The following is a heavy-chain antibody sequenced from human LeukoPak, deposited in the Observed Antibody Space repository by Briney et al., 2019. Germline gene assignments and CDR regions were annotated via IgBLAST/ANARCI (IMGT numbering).Heavy chain of an antibody. CDR1: GFTFSSYA. CDR2: ISYDGSNK. V-gene: IGHV3-30-3*01. CDR3: ARDGEQWLVLYYFDY. D-gene: IGHD6-19*01. Sequence: GGSLRLSCAASGFTFSSYAIHWVRQAPGKGLEWVAVISYDGSNKYYADSVKGRFTISRDNSKNTLYLQMNSLRAEDTAVYYCARDGEQWLVLYYFDYWGQGTLVTVSS. J-gene: IGHJ4*02.